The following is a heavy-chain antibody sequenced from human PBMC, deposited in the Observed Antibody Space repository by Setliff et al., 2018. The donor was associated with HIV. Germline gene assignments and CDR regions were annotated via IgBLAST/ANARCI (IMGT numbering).Heavy chain of an antibody. V-gene: IGHV1-18*01. CDR1: GYTFTSYG. CDR2: ISAYNGNT. D-gene: IGHD3-22*01. Sequence: ASVKVSCKASGYTFTSYGISWVRQDPGQGLEWMGWISAYNGNTNYAQKLQGRVTVTTDTSTSTAYMELRSLRSDDTAVYYCATYHYYDSSAYYVDLYYLDYWGQGTLVTVSS. J-gene: IGHJ4*02. CDR3: ATYHYYDSSAYYVDLYYLDY.